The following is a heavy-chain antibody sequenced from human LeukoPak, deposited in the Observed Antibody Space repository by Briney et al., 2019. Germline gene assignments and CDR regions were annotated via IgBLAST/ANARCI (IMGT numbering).Heavy chain of an antibody. D-gene: IGHD3-22*01. Sequence: GGSLRLSCAASGFTFSSYSMIWDRQAPGKGLEWLSYISSSIGTTYYADSLKGRFTISRDNAKNSLYLQMNSLRAEDTAVYYCARYSSDYTSDYHYYMDVWGKGTTVTVSS. V-gene: IGHV3-48*01. CDR1: GFTFSSYS. J-gene: IGHJ6*03. CDR3: ARYSSDYTSDYHYYMDV. CDR2: ISSSIGTT.